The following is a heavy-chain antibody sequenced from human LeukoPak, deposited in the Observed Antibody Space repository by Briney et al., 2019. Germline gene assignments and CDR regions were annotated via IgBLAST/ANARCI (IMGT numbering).Heavy chain of an antibody. CDR2: IYYSGST. Sequence: SETLSLTCTVSGGSISSYYWSWIRQPPGKGLEWIGYIYYSGSTNYNPSLKSRVTISVDTSKNQFSLKLSSATAADTAVYYCARDRIALDPWGQGTLVTVSS. V-gene: IGHV4-59*01. D-gene: IGHD6-13*01. J-gene: IGHJ5*02. CDR1: GGSISSYY. CDR3: ARDRIALDP.